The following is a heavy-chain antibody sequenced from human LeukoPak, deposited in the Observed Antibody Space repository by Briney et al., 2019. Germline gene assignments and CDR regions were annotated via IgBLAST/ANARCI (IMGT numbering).Heavy chain of an antibody. CDR1: GYSISSGFY. J-gene: IGHJ4*02. D-gene: IGHD3-10*01. Sequence: SETLSLTCAVSGYSISSGFYWGWIRQPPGKGLEWIGSIYYSGSTYYNPSLKSRVTISVDTSKNQFSLKLSSVTAADTAVYYCARLLWFGEFDYWGQGTLVTVSS. V-gene: IGHV4-38-2*01. CDR3: ARLLWFGEFDY. CDR2: IYYSGST.